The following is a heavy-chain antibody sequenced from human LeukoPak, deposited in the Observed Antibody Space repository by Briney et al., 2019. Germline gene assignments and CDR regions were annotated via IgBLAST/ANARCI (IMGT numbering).Heavy chain of an antibody. CDR2: IYYSGST. J-gene: IGHJ4*02. V-gene: IGHV4-39*07. CDR1: GGSISSGSYY. D-gene: IGHD6-19*01. Sequence: PSETLSLTCTVSGGSISSGSYYWSWIRQPAGKGLEWIGSIYYSGSTYYNPSLKSRVTISVDTSKNQFSLKLSSVTAADTAVYYCARGVSVDSSGWYVRFTDSPTGGFDYWGQGTLVTVSS. CDR3: ARGVSVDSSGWYVRFTDSPTGGFDY.